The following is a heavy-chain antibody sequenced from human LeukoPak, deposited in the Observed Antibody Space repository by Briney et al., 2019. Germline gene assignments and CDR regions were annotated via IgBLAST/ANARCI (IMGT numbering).Heavy chain of an antibody. D-gene: IGHD2-21*02. CDR3: ARVSGIVVMTAGLYDAFDI. Sequence: PGGSLRLSCAASGFTFSSYEMNWVRQAPGKGLEWVSYISSSGSTIYYADSVKGRFTISRDNAKNSLYLQMNSLRAEDTALYYCARVSGIVVMTAGLYDAFDIWGQGTMVTVSS. CDR1: GFTFSSYE. CDR2: ISSSGSTI. J-gene: IGHJ3*02. V-gene: IGHV3-48*03.